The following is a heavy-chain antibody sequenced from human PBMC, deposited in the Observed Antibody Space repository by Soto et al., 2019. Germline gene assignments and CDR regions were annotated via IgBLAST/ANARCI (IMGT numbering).Heavy chain of an antibody. V-gene: IGHV4-31*03. CDR1: GGSFNSGGYY. J-gene: IGHJ4*02. CDR3: ARVRGFAREFDY. Sequence: LSLTCSVSGGSFNSGGYYWGWVRQHPGEGLEWIAYMYHSGSTYFNPSLRSRVAISVDTSKNQVSLILRSVTAADTAVYYCARVRGFAREFDYWGQGMLVTVSS. CDR2: MYHSGST.